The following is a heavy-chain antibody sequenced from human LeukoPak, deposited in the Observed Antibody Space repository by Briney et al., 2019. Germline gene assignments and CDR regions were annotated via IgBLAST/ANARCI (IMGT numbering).Heavy chain of an antibody. Sequence: ASVKVSCKTSGYTFTNFRIHWVRQAPGQGLEWMGWISAYNGNTNYAQKLQGRVTMTTDTSTSTAYMELRSLRSDDTAVYYCARGLGSSGAAPSDAFDIWGQGTMVTVSS. D-gene: IGHD3-22*01. CDR2: ISAYNGNT. V-gene: IGHV1-18*01. CDR3: ARGLGSSGAAPSDAFDI. CDR1: GYTFTNFR. J-gene: IGHJ3*02.